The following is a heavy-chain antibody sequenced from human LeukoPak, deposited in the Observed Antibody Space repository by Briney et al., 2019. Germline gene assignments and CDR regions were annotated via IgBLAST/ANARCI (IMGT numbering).Heavy chain of an antibody. CDR1: GFTFSSYS. CDR3: ARDKAQGLYYYGSGSSYGLHWFDP. CDR2: ISSSSSYI. D-gene: IGHD3-10*01. Sequence: GGSLRLSCAASGFTFSSYSMNWVRQAPGKGLEWVSSISSSSSYIYYADSVKGRFTISRDNAKNSLYLQMNSLRAEDTAVYYCARDKAQGLYYYGSGSSYGLHWFDPWGQGTLVTVSS. V-gene: IGHV3-21*01. J-gene: IGHJ5*02.